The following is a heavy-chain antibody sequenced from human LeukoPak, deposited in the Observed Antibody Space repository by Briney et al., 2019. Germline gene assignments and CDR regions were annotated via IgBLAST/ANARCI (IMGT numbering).Heavy chain of an antibody. CDR1: GYIFTTYG. D-gene: IGHD3-10*01. V-gene: IGHV1-18*01. CDR3: ATRGIRPDVILSNYYYLDV. CDR2: ISSYNGNT. J-gene: IGHJ6*03. Sequence: ASVKVSCKASGYIFTTYGINWVRQAPGQGLQWMGWISSYNGNTNYAQKLQGRVTMTTDTAYMELSRLRSEDTAVYYCATRGIRPDVILSNYYYLDVWGKGTTVTISS.